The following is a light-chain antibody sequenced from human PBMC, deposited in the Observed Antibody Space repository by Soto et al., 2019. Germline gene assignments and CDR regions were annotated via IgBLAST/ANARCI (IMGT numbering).Light chain of an antibody. CDR3: ETWDSNTRV. V-gene: IGLV4-60*02. J-gene: IGLJ3*02. Sequence: QPVLTQSSSASASLGSSVKLTCTLSSGLSSYIIAWHQQQPGKAPRYLMKLEGSGSYNKGSGVPDRFSGSSSGADRYLTISNLQFEDEADYYCETWDSNTRVFGGGTKLTVL. CDR2: LEGSGSY. CDR1: SGLSSYI.